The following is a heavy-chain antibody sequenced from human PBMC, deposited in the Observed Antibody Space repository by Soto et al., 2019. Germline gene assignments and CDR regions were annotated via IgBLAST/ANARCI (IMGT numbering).Heavy chain of an antibody. Sequence: EVQVVESGGGLVKPGGSLRLSCAASGFTFSEYSFLWVRQAPGKGLEWLSFIANGDNHIFYSDSVKGRFTISRDNATNSVYLQLNSLRADDSAVYYCARENGHCTDACNRGAFDIWGQGTMVTVSS. V-gene: IGHV3-21*01. CDR2: IANGDNHI. CDR1: GFTFSEYS. J-gene: IGHJ3*02. D-gene: IGHD2-2*01. CDR3: ARENGHCTDACNRGAFDI.